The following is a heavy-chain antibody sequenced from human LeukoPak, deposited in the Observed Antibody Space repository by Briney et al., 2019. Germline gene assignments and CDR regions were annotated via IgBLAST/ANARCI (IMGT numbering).Heavy chain of an antibody. D-gene: IGHD4-17*01. V-gene: IGHV1-18*01. J-gene: IGHJ4*02. Sequence: ASVKVSCKASGYTFISYGITWVRQAPGQGLEWMGWISAYNGNTNYAQMLQGRVTMTTDTSTTTACMELRSLRSDDTAVYYCARVTYGYFDYWGQGTLVTVSS. CDR2: ISAYNGNT. CDR3: ARVTYGYFDY. CDR1: GYTFISYG.